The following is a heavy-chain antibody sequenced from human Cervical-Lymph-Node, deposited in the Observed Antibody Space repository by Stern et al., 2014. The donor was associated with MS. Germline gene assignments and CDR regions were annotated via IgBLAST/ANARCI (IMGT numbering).Heavy chain of an antibody. J-gene: IGHJ4*02. CDR2: IYYRGST. Sequence: QLQLQESGPGLVKPSQTLSLTCTVSAGSISSGGYYWSWLRQHPGKGLEWIGHIYYRGSTYRNPSLKSRVTTSVDTSKNQVSLKLYSVTAADTAIYYCARGSGSYSPQIDYWGQGILVTVSS. CDR1: AGSISSGGYY. V-gene: IGHV4-31*03. CDR3: ARGSGSYSPQIDY. D-gene: IGHD3-10*01.